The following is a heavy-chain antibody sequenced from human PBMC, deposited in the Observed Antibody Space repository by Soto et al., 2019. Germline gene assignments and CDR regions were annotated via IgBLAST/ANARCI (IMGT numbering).Heavy chain of an antibody. CDR1: GFTFSSYA. CDR3: AREGSGGSWYFDL. D-gene: IGHD3-10*01. J-gene: IGHJ2*01. Sequence: QVQLVESGGGVVQPGRSLRLSCAASGFTFSSYAMHWVRRAPGKGLEWVAIISYDGGDYYYADSVEGRFTISRDNSKNTLCMQMNSLRFKDAGVYYCAREGSGGSWYFDLWGRGTLVTVSS. CDR2: ISYDGGDY. V-gene: IGHV3-30-3*01.